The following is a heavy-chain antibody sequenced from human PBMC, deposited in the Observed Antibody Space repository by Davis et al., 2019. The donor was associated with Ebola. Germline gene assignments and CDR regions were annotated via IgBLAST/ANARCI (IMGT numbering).Heavy chain of an antibody. Sequence: ASVKVSCKTSGYTFNNYDINWVRQATGQGLEWMGWMNPNSGNTGYAQKFQGRVIITRNTSISTAYMELSSLRSEDTAVYYCARVFPRGYLDVGYYYYGMDVWGQGTTVTVSS. CDR2: MNPNSGNT. D-gene: IGHD5-18*01. V-gene: IGHV1-8*01. J-gene: IGHJ6*02. CDR3: ARVFPRGYLDVGYYYYGMDV. CDR1: GYTFNNYD.